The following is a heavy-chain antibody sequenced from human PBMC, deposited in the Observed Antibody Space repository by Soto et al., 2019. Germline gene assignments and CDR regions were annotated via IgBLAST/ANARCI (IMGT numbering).Heavy chain of an antibody. CDR2: IYYSGST. V-gene: IGHV4-31*03. Sequence: QVQLQESGPGLVKPSQTLSLTCTVSGGSISSGGYYWSWIRQHPGKGLEWMGYIYYSGSTYYNPSLKSRVTISVDTSKNQFSLKLSSVTAADTAVYYCARTPYCSGGSCYSDYFDYWGQGTLVTVSS. CDR3: ARTPYCSGGSCYSDYFDY. J-gene: IGHJ4*02. CDR1: GGSISSGGYY. D-gene: IGHD2-15*01.